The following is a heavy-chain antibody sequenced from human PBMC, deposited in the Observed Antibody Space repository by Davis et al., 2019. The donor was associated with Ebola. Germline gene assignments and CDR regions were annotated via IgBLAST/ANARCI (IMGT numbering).Heavy chain of an antibody. CDR2: IYYSGST. CDR1: GGSISSYY. Sequence: MPSETLSLTCTVSGGSISSYYWSWIRQPPGKGLEWIGYIYYSGSTNYNPSLKSRVTISVDTSKNQFSLKLSSVTAADTAVYYCARDLAGSGWSAEPYYFDYWGQGTLVTVSS. V-gene: IGHV4-59*12. D-gene: IGHD6-19*01. J-gene: IGHJ4*02. CDR3: ARDLAGSGWSAEPYYFDY.